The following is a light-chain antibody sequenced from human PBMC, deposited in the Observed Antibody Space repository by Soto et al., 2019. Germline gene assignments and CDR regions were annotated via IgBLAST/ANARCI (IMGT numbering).Light chain of an antibody. CDR3: QKYNGGPRK. Sequence: DIQMTQSPSSLSASVGDRVTITCRASQGIRNYLAWYQQTPGKVPKLLIYAASTLQSGVPSRFSGSGSGTDFTPTISSPQPEDVATYYCQKYNGGPRKFGQGTKVEIK. J-gene: IGKJ1*01. V-gene: IGKV1-27*01. CDR1: QGIRNY. CDR2: AAS.